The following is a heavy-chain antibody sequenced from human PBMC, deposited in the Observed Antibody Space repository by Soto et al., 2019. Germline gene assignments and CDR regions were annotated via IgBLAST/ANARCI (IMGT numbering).Heavy chain of an antibody. CDR3: AREEIGAVSYYYGMDV. D-gene: IGHD3-16*01. CDR2: INPNSGDT. J-gene: IGHJ6*02. CDR1: GYTFTGYY. Sequence: ASVKVSCKASGYTFTGYYVHWVRQAPGQGLEWMGWINPNSGDTYLAQKFQGRVTMTRDTSISTAYMELSRLRSDDTAVYYCAREEIGAVSYYYGMDVWGQGTTVTVSS. V-gene: IGHV1-2*02.